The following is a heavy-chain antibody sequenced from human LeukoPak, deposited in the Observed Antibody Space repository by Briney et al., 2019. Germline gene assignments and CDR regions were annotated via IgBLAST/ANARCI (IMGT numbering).Heavy chain of an antibody. CDR2: ISYDGSNK. CDR1: GFTFSSYA. D-gene: IGHD3-10*01. CDR3: ARDRITMVRGVIVTDSFDY. Sequence: PGGSLRLSCAASGFTFSSYAMHWVRQAPGKGLEWVAVISYDGSNKYYADSVKGRFTISRDNSKNTLYLQMNSLRAEDTAVYYCARDRITMVRGVIVTDSFDYWGQGTLVTVSS. V-gene: IGHV3-30-3*01. J-gene: IGHJ4*02.